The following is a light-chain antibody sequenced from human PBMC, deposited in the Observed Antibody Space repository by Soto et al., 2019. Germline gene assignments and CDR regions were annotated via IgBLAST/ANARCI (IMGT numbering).Light chain of an antibody. CDR1: QSVSSN. CDR3: QQANSFPIT. V-gene: IGKV3-15*01. Sequence: EIVLTQSPATLSLSPGERATLSCRASQSVSSNLAWYQQKPGQAPRLLIYGASTRATGIPARFSGSGSGTEFTLTISSLQPEDFATYYCQQANSFPITFGQGTRLEIK. J-gene: IGKJ5*01. CDR2: GAS.